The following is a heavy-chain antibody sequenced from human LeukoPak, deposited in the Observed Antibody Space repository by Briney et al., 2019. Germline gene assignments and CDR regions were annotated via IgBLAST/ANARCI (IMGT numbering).Heavy chain of an antibody. CDR2: IIPIFGTA. Sequence: ASVKVSCKASGGTFSSYAISWVRQAPGQGLEWMGGIIPIFGTANYAQKFQGRVTITTDESTSTAYMELSSLRAEDMAVYYCARSYPGYCSSTSCQGWNYMDVWGKGTTVTVSS. J-gene: IGHJ6*03. CDR3: ARSYPGYCSSTSCQGWNYMDV. D-gene: IGHD2-2*01. CDR1: GGTFSSYA. V-gene: IGHV1-69*05.